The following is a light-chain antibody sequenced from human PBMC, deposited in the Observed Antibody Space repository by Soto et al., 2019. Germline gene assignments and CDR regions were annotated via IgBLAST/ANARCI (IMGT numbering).Light chain of an antibody. Sequence: DIQMTQSPSTLSASVGDRVTITCRASQSITRWLAWYQQKPGKAPKLLIYDASNLQSGVPSRFSGSGSGTEFTLTISSLQPDYFVAYYYQQYNSYWTFGQGTKVGIK. J-gene: IGKJ1*01. V-gene: IGKV1-5*01. CDR1: QSITRW. CDR2: DAS. CDR3: QQYNSYWT.